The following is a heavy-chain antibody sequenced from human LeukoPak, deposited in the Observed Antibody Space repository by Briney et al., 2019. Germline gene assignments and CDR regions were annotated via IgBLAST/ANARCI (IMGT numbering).Heavy chain of an antibody. J-gene: IGHJ1*01. CDR2: INPNSGGT. CDR3: ARDLVEYCSGGSCSDGFKH. V-gene: IGHV1-2*02. Sequence: GASVKVSCKASGYTFTGYYMHWVRQAPGQGLEWMGWINPNSGGTNYAQKFQGRVTMTRDTSISTAYMELSRLRSDDTAVYYCARDLVEYCSGGSCSDGFKHGGQGTLVTVSS. CDR1: GYTFTGYY. D-gene: IGHD2-15*01.